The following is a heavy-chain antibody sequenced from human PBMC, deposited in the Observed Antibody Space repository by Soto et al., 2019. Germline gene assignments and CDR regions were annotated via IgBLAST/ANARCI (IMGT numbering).Heavy chain of an antibody. D-gene: IGHD5-12*01. Sequence: SETLSLTCTVSGGSISSGDYYWSWIRQPPGKGLEWIGYIYYSGSTYYNPSLKSRVTISVDTSKNQFSLKLSSVTAADTAVCYCVSGNSGYDWVFDYWGQGTLVTVSS. CDR3: VSGNSGYDWVFDY. J-gene: IGHJ4*02. V-gene: IGHV4-30-4*01. CDR1: GGSISSGDYY. CDR2: IYYSGST.